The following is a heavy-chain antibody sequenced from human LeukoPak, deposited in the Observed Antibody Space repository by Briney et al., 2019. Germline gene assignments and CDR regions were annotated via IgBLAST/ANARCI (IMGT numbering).Heavy chain of an antibody. J-gene: IGHJ4*02. CDR3: ARIITGTVALDY. Sequence: SETLSLTCTVSGGSISGNYWSWIRQPLGKGLEWIGYIFYVGSTIYNPSLKSRVTISVDTSKSQISLQLSSVTAADTAVYYCARIITGTVALDYWGQGTLVTVSS. CDR2: IFYVGST. D-gene: IGHD1-14*01. V-gene: IGHV4-59*08. CDR1: GGSISGNY.